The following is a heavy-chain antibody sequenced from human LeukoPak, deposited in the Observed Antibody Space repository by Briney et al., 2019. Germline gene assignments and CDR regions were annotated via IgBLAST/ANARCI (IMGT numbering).Heavy chain of an antibody. V-gene: IGHV1-69*01. J-gene: IGHJ4*02. CDR3: ARRSRSLELRLD. CDR1: GSTFSSYA. D-gene: IGHD1-7*01. CDR2: IIPIFGTA. Sequence: GASVKVSCKASGSTFSSYAISWVRQAPGQGLEWMGGIIPIFGTANYAQKFQGRVTITADESTSTAYMELSSLRSEDTAVYYCARRSRSLELRLDGGQGTLVTVSS.